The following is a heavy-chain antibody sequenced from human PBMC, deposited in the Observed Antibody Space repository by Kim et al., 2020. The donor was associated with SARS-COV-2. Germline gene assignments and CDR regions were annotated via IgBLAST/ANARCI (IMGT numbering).Heavy chain of an antibody. J-gene: IGHJ4*02. V-gene: IGHV3-21*01. D-gene: IGHD1-26*01. CDR3: ARGGGTYPYYFDY. Sequence: YAESVRGRFTLSRDNAKNSLNLQMNSLRAEDTAVYYCARGGGTYPYYFDYWGQGTLVTVSS.